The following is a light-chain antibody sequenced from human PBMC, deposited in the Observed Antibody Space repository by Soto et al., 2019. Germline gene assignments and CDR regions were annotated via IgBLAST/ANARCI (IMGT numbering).Light chain of an antibody. CDR1: QSISSE. V-gene: IGKV3-11*01. Sequence: EIVLTQSPATLSLSPGERATVSCRTSQSISSELAWYQQKPGQAPRLLIYDASNSATGIPARFSGSGSGTDFTLTISSLEPEDFAVYYCQQRNSWPRTFGQGTKVEVK. CDR3: QQRNSWPRT. CDR2: DAS. J-gene: IGKJ1*01.